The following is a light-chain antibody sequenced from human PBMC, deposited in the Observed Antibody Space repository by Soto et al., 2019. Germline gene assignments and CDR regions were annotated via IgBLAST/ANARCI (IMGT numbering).Light chain of an antibody. J-gene: IGLJ2*01. CDR1: SSDVGGYNY. CDR3: SSYADSNNLL. Sequence: QSALTQPASVSGSPGQSITISCTGTSSDVGGYNYVSWYQQHPGKAPKLMIYDVSNRPSGVSNRFSGSRSGNTASLTVSGLQAEDEADYYCSSYADSNNLLFGGGTKLTVL. CDR2: DVS. V-gene: IGLV2-14*01.